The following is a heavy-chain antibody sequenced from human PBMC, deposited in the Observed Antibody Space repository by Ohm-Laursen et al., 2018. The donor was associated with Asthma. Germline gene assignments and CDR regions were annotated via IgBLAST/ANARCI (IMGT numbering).Heavy chain of an antibody. J-gene: IGHJ6*02. CDR1: GYTFTGYY. Sequence: SSVKVSCKASGYTFTGYYMHWVRQAPGQGLEWMGGIIPIFGTANYAQKFQGRVTITADESTSTAYMELSSLRSEDTAVYYCARNFVVVPAAISWNYYYGMDVWGQGTTVTVSS. V-gene: IGHV1-69*01. CDR3: ARNFVVVPAAISWNYYYGMDV. CDR2: IIPIFGTA. D-gene: IGHD2-2*01.